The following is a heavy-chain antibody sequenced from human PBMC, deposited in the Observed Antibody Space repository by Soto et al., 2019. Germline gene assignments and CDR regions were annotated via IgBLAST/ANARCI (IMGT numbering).Heavy chain of an antibody. Sequence: QLQLQESGPGLVKPSETLSLTCTVSGGSISSSSYYWGWIRQPPGKGLAWIGSIYYSGSTSYNPSLTSRVTISVDTSKNQFSLKLSYVTAADTAVYYCARHSSAWGDYGDYVGYFQHWGQGTLVTVSS. J-gene: IGHJ1*01. CDR2: IYYSGST. CDR3: ARHSSAWGDYGDYVGYFQH. D-gene: IGHD4-17*01. V-gene: IGHV4-39*01. CDR1: GGSISSSSYY.